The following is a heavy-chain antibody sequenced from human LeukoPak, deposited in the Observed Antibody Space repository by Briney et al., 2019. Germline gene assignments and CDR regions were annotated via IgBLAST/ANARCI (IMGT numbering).Heavy chain of an antibody. CDR3: ARGGYCSSTSCFIDNWFDP. V-gene: IGHV1-69*13. CDR1: GGTFSSYA. D-gene: IGHD2-2*01. J-gene: IGHJ5*02. CDR2: IIPIFGTA. Sequence: SVKVSCKASGGTFSSYAISWVRQAPGRGLEWMGGIIPIFGTANYAQKFQGRVTITADESTSTAYMELSSLRSEDTAVYYCARGGYCSSTSCFIDNWFDPWGQGTLVTVSS.